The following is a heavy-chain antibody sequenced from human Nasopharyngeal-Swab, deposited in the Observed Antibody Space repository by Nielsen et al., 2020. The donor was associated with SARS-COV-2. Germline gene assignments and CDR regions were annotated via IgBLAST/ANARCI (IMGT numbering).Heavy chain of an antibody. J-gene: IGHJ4*02. CDR2: ISYDGSNK. D-gene: IGHD1-14*01. CDR3: ARDDLMSARRINRAVDY. CDR1: GFTFSSYA. Sequence: GESLKISCAASGFTFSSYAMHWVRQAPGKGLGWVAVISYDGSNKYYADSVKGRFTISRDNSKNTLYLQMNSLRAEDTAVYYCARDDLMSARRINRAVDYWGQGTLVTVSS. V-gene: IGHV3-30-3*01.